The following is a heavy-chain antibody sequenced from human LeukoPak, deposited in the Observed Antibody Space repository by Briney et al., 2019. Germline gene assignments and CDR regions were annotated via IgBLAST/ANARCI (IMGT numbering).Heavy chain of an antibody. D-gene: IGHD3-10*01. Sequence: ASVKVSCKSSDYXFTDYGVNWVRQAPGQGLEWMGWVSGIDGNTKYARNLQGRVTMTRDTSTSTAFMELRSLTSDDTAIYYCARPGSDRARGWGYFDSWGKGTLVTVSS. CDR1: DYXFTDYG. J-gene: IGHJ4*02. CDR3: ARPGSDRARGWGYFDS. V-gene: IGHV1-18*01. CDR2: VSGIDGNT.